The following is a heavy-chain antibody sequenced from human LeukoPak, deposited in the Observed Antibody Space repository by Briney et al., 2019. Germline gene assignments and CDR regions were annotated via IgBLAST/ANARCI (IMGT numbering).Heavy chain of an antibody. CDR2: ISAYNGNT. V-gene: IGHV1-18*01. D-gene: IGHD6-19*01. CDR3: ARDTHPTYSSGWYGNWFDP. J-gene: IGHJ5*02. CDR1: GYTFTSYG. Sequence: ASVKVSCKASGYTFTSYGISWVRQAPGQGLEWMGWISAYNGNTNYAQKLQGRVTMTTDTSTSTAYMELRSLRSDDTAVYYCARDTHPTYSSGWYGNWFDPWGQGTLVTVSS.